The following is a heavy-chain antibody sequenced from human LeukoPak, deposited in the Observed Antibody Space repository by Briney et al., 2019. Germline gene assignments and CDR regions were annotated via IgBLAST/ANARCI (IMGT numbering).Heavy chain of an antibody. CDR3: ARGRRITIFGVVMRNWFDP. V-gene: IGHV1-69*13. CDR2: IIPIFGTA. J-gene: IGHJ5*02. Sequence: SVKVSCKASGGTFSSYAISWVRQAPGQGLEWMGGIIPIFGTANYAQKFQGRVTITADESTSTAYMELSSLRSEDTAVYYCARGRRITIFGVVMRNWFDPWGQGTLVTVSS. CDR1: GGTFSSYA. D-gene: IGHD3-3*01.